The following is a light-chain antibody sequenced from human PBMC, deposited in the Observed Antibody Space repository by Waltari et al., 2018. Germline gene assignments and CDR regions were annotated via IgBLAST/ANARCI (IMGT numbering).Light chain of an antibody. J-gene: IGKJ1*01. CDR2: EAS. CDR1: QSISSW. Sequence: DIQMTQSPSTLSASVGDRVTITCRASQSISSWLAWYQQKPGKAPKLLMYEASSLESGVPSRFSGSGSGTEFTLTISSLQPDDFATYYCQHYNSYLWTFGQGTKVDIK. V-gene: IGKV1-5*03. CDR3: QHYNSYLWT.